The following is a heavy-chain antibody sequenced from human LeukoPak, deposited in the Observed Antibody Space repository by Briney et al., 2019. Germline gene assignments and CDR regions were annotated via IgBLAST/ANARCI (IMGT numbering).Heavy chain of an antibody. D-gene: IGHD5-18*01. Sequence: GGSLRLSCAASGFTFSSYARSWARQAPGKGLEWVSAISGSGGSTYYADSVRGRFTISRDNSKNTLYLQMNSLRAEDTAVYYCAKEHGSGYSYESDYFDYWGQGTLVTVSS. J-gene: IGHJ4*02. CDR1: GFTFSSYA. CDR2: ISGSGGST. V-gene: IGHV3-23*01. CDR3: AKEHGSGYSYESDYFDY.